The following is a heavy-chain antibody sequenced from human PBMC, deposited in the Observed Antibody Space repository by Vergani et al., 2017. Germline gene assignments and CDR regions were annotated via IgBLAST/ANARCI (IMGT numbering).Heavy chain of an antibody. V-gene: IGHV3-30-3*01. J-gene: IGHJ6*03. D-gene: IGHD5-24*01. CDR1: GFTFSSYT. CDR3: ARDSRDGYKDYYYYMDV. CDR2: ISYDGSNK. Sequence: VQLVESGGGLVKPGGSLRLSCAASGFTFSSYTMHWVRQAPGKGLEWVAVISYDGSNKYYADSVKGRFTISRDNSKNTLYLQMNSLRAEDTAVYYCARDSRDGYKDYYYYMDVWGKGTTVTVSS.